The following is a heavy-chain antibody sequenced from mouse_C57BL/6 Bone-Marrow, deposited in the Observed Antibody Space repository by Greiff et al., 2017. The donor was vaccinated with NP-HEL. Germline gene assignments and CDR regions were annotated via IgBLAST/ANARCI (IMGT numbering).Heavy chain of an antibody. J-gene: IGHJ3*01. D-gene: IGHD1-1*01. CDR1: GFTFSSYG. CDR3: ARLAYYGSSTIAY. CDR2: ISSGGSYT. Sequence: EVKLMESGGDLVKPGGSLKLSCAASGFTFSSYGMPWVRQTPDKRLEWVATISSGGSYTYYPDSVKGRFTISRDNAKNTMYLQMSSLKSEDTAMYYCARLAYYGSSTIAYWGQGTLVTVSA. V-gene: IGHV5-6*01.